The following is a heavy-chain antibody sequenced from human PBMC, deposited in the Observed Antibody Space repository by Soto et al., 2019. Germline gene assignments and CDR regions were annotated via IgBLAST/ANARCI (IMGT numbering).Heavy chain of an antibody. CDR1: GFTFSSYW. J-gene: IGHJ6*03. CDR2: INSDGSST. CDR3: ARGVRGITGTTVGVHYYYYMDV. Sequence: GGSLRLSCAASGFTFSSYWMHWVRQAPGKGLVWVSRINSDGSSTSYADSVKGRFTISRDNAKNTLYLQMNSLRAEDTAVYYCARGVRGITGTTVGVHYYYYMDVWGKGTTVTVSS. V-gene: IGHV3-74*01. D-gene: IGHD1-7*01.